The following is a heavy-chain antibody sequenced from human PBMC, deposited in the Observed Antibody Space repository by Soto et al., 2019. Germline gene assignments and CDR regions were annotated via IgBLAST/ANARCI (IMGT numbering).Heavy chain of an antibody. CDR1: GGSISSCSFY. CDR2: IYCSGST. CDR3: ASTYYTDISGYWHY. V-gene: IGHV4-39*01. J-gene: IGHJ4*02. Sequence: SGSLWLSCAASGGSISSCSFYWVWKGQGPGKGLEWIGSIYCSGSTYYNPSRKSRVTISVDTSKNQFSLKLSSVTAADTALYSCASTYYTDISGYWHYWGQGTLVTVSS. D-gene: IGHD3-22*01.